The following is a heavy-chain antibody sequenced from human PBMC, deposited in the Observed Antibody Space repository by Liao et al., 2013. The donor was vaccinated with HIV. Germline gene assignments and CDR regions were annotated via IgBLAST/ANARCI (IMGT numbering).Heavy chain of an antibody. D-gene: IGHD2-8*02. CDR3: ASWMLVDYIYYMDV. CDR1: GGSISSYY. J-gene: IGHJ6*03. CDR2: ISTSGGT. Sequence: QVQLQESGPGLVKPSETLSLTCTVSGGSISSYYWNLIRQPAGKGLEWIGRISTSGGTKYNPSLKSRVTMSIDTSQNHFSLNLNSVTAADTAVYFCASWMLVDYIYYMDVWGKGAKVTVSS. V-gene: IGHV4-4*07.